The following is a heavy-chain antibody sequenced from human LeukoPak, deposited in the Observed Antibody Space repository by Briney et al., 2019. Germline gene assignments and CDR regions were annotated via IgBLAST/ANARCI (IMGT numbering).Heavy chain of an antibody. V-gene: IGHV3-23*01. Sequence: GGSLRLSCAASGFTFNNSAMSWVRQAPGKGLEWVSGISGSGGNTHYADSVKGRFTISRDNSKNTLYLQMNSLRAEDTAVYYCAKGLRGSSYDYWGQGTLVTVSS. CDR3: AKGLRGSSYDY. J-gene: IGHJ4*02. CDR1: GFTFNNSA. CDR2: ISGSGGNT. D-gene: IGHD6-13*01.